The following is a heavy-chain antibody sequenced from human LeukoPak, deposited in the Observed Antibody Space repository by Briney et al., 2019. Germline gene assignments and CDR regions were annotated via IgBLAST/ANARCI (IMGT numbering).Heavy chain of an antibody. CDR3: ARDDLVWGXNNXFDX. V-gene: IGHV4-4*07. D-gene: IGHD3-16*01. CDR2: DSATGST. Sequence: PSETLSLTCTISGGSISDYFWTWVRQPAGKGLEWIGRDSATGSTNYNPSLKSRITMSVDTSKNQFSLKLSSVTAADTAVYYCARDDLVWGXNNXFDXWGQGTLV. J-gene: IGHJ5*01. CDR1: GGSISDYF.